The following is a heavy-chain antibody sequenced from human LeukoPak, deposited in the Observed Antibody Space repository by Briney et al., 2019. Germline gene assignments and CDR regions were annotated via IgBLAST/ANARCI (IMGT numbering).Heavy chain of an antibody. Sequence: GASVKVSCKASGYTFINYGISWVRQAPGQGLEWMGWISAYNGNTNYAQKLQGRVTMTTDTSTSTAYMELRSLRSDDTAVYYCARVNRLIAAAATFDYYYMDVWGKGTTVTVSS. CDR2: ISAYNGNT. V-gene: IGHV1-18*01. J-gene: IGHJ6*03. CDR1: GYTFINYG. CDR3: ARVNRLIAAAATFDYYYMDV. D-gene: IGHD6-13*01.